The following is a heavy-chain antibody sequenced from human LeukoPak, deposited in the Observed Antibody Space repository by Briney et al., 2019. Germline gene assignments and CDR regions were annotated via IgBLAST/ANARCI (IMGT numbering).Heavy chain of an antibody. V-gene: IGHV3-74*01. Sequence: GGSLRLSCAASGFTFSSYWMHWVRQAPGKGLVWVSRINSDGSSTSYADSVKGRFTIPRDNAKNTLYLQMNSLRAEDTAVYYCASGGYSYGPFDYWGQGTLVTVSS. J-gene: IGHJ4*02. CDR3: ASGGYSYGPFDY. D-gene: IGHD5-18*01. CDR1: GFTFSSYW. CDR2: INSDGSST.